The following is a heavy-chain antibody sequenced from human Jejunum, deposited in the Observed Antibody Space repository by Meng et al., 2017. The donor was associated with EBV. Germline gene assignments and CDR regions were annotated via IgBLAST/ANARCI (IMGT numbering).Heavy chain of an antibody. V-gene: IGHV3-30-3*01. CDR3: TREWGADY. CDR2: ISNDGNNK. D-gene: IGHD3-16*01. CDR1: GVTFSGHA. Sequence: HVQLVESGGGVVQPVRSLRLYCAASGVTFSGHAMQWVRQAPGKGLKWVALISNDGNNKYYADSVKGRFTISRDNSKNTLYLQMNSLRVDDTALYYCTREWGADYWGQGTLVTVSS. J-gene: IGHJ4*02.